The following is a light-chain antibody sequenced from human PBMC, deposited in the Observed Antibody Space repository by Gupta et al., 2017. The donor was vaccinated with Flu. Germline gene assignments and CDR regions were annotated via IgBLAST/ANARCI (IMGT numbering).Light chain of an antibody. CDR2: GTS. V-gene: IGKV1-33*01. J-gene: IGKJ5*01. CDR1: NVSNNY. Sequence: PSSPFASGGERVTTTCHANNVSNNYLNWYQQKPGKAPRLLIYGTSKMATGVPERFSGSGSGTDFTLTISSLQPEDIAAYYCQQFHSLPRTFGQGTRLEI. CDR3: QQFHSLPRT.